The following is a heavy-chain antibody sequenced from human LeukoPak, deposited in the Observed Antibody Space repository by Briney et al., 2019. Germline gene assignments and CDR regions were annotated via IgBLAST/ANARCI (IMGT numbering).Heavy chain of an antibody. D-gene: IGHD2-15*01. CDR2: IYHSGRT. J-gene: IGHJ3*02. CDR1: GGSISSGGYS. CDR3: ARVGWPHAFDI. Sequence: PSETLSLTCAVSGGSISSGGYSWSWIRQPPGKGLEWVGYIYHSGRTYYNPSLKRRVTISVDRSKNQFSLKLSSVTAADTAVYYCARVGWPHAFDIWGQGTMVTVSS. V-gene: IGHV4-30-2*01.